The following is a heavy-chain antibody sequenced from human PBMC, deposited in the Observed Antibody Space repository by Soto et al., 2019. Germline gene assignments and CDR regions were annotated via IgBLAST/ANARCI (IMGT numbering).Heavy chain of an antibody. Sequence: QVQLVQSGAEVKKPGSSVKVSCKASGGTFSSYAINWVRQAPGQGLEGMGGIIRIFGTPDYAQRFQGRVTITADESTSTAYRELSSLRSEDTAVYYCARQGSNEYYYYGMDVWGQGTTVTVSS. V-gene: IGHV1-69*12. CDR1: GGTFSSYA. D-gene: IGHD3-10*01. CDR2: IIRIFGTP. J-gene: IGHJ6*02. CDR3: ARQGSNEYYYYGMDV.